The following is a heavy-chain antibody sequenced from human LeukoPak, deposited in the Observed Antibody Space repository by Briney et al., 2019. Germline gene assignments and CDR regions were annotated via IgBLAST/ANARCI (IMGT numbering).Heavy chain of an antibody. Sequence: GGXLRLSCAASGFTFSSNYMSWVRQAPGKGLEWVSVIYSGGSTYYADSVKGRFTISRDNSKNTLYLQMNSLRAEDTAVYYCARAGTPTNAFDIWGQGTVVTVSS. CDR1: GFTFSSNY. V-gene: IGHV3-66*02. CDR3: ARAGTPTNAFDI. J-gene: IGHJ3*02. CDR2: IYSGGST.